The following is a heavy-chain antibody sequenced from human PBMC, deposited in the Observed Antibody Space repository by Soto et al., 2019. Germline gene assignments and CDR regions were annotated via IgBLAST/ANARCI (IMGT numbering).Heavy chain of an antibody. V-gene: IGHV3-23*01. D-gene: IGHD3-22*01. CDR1: GFTFSSYA. J-gene: IGHJ1*01. Sequence: EVQLLESGGGLVQPGGSLRLSCVASGFTFSSYAMSWVRQAPGKGLEWVSAMSGSGGNTYYADSVKGRVTISRDSSENTLYLQMNSLRVEDTAVYYCTYDLLCGSMIPFQHWGQGTLVTVCS. CDR3: TYDLLCGSMIPFQH. CDR2: MSGSGGNT.